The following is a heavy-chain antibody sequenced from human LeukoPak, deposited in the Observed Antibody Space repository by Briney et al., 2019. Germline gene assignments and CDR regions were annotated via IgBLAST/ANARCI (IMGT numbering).Heavy chain of an antibody. J-gene: IGHJ4*02. V-gene: IGHV4-59*08. Sequence: SSETLSLTCTVSGGSISSYYWSWIRQPPGKGLEWIGYIYYSGSTNYNPSLKGRVTISVDTSKNQFSLKLSSVTAADTAVYYCARHLKGIAAAGSYFDYWGQGTLVTVSS. CDR1: GGSISSYY. CDR2: IYYSGST. CDR3: ARHLKGIAAAGSYFDY. D-gene: IGHD6-13*01.